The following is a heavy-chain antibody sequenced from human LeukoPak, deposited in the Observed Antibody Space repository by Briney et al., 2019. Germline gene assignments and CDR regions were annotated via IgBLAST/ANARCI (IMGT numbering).Heavy chain of an antibody. D-gene: IGHD7-27*01. Sequence: GGSLRLSCAASGFTFSSYSMNWVRQAPGKGLEWVSYISSSTSRIYYADSVKGRFTISRDSARRSLFLQMNSLRDEDTAVYYCARDIHWAFDYWGQGTLVTVSS. CDR1: GFTFSSYS. CDR3: ARDIHWAFDY. V-gene: IGHV3-48*02. J-gene: IGHJ4*02. CDR2: ISSSTSRI.